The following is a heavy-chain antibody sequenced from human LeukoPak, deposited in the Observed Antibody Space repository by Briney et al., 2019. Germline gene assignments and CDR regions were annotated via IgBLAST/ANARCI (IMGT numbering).Heavy chain of an antibody. D-gene: IGHD2-2*01. J-gene: IGHJ5*02. V-gene: IGHV3-7*01. Sequence: PGGSLRLSCAASGFTFSSYWMSWVRQAPGKGLEWVVNIKQDGSEKYYVDSVKGRFTISRDNAKNSLYLQMNSLRAEDTAVYYCARDGPVVPAPSFDPWGQGTLVTVSS. CDR1: GFTFSSYW. CDR2: IKQDGSEK. CDR3: ARDGPVVPAPSFDP.